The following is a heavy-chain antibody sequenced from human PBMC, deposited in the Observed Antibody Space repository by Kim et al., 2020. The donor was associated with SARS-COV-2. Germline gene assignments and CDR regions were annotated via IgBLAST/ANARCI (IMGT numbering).Heavy chain of an antibody. CDR2: ISSSSSYI. V-gene: IGHV3-21*01. Sequence: GGSLRLSCAASGFTFRSYSMNWVRQAPGKGLEWVSSISSSSSYIYYADSVKGRFTISRDNGKNSLYLQMNSLRAEDTAVYYCARDPSGTYVEGWFDPWGQGTLVTVSS. D-gene: IGHD3-10*01. J-gene: IGHJ5*02. CDR3: ARDPSGTYVEGWFDP. CDR1: GFTFRSYS.